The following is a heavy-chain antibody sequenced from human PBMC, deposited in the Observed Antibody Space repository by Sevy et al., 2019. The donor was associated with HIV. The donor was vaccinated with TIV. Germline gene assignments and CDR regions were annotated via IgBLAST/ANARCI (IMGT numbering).Heavy chain of an antibody. CDR2: ISYDGSNK. J-gene: IGHJ6*02. Sequence: GGSLRLSCAASGFTFSSYAMHWVRQAPGKGLEWVAVISYDGSNKYYADSVKGRFTISRDNSKNTLYLQMNSLRAEDTAVYYCAREGCSGGSCYSYYYYYGMDVWGQGTTVTISS. CDR3: AREGCSGGSCYSYYYYYGMDV. D-gene: IGHD2-15*01. CDR1: GFTFSSYA. V-gene: IGHV3-30*04.